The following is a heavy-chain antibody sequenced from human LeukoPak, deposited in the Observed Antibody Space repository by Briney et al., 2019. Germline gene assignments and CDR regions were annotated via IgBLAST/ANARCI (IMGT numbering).Heavy chain of an antibody. CDR1: GGSISSYY. CDR2: IYYSGST. J-gene: IGHJ6*03. D-gene: IGHD5-18*01. V-gene: IGHV4-59*01. Sequence: PSETLSLTCTVSGGSISSYYWSWIRQPPGKGLEWTGYIYYSGSTNYNPSLKSRVTISVDTSKNQFSLKLSSVTAADTAVYYCARTTEGGYTYDYFYYYHMDVWGKGTTVTISS. CDR3: ARTTEGGYTYDYFYYYHMDV.